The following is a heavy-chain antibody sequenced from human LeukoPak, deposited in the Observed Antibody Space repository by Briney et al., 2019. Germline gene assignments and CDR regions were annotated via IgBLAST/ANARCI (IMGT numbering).Heavy chain of an antibody. V-gene: IGHV3-74*01. Sequence: GGSLRLSCAASGNYWMHWVRQAPGKGLVWVSHINSDGRWTSYADSVKGRFTISKDNAKNTVYLQMNNLRVEDTAVYYCVSFYETYWGRGTLVTVSS. CDR3: VSFYETY. J-gene: IGHJ4*02. D-gene: IGHD2-2*01. CDR1: GNYW. CDR2: INSDGRWT.